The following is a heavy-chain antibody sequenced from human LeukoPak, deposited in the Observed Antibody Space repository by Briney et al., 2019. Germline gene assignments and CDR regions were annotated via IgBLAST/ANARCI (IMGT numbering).Heavy chain of an antibody. CDR1: GFTFSSYG. V-gene: IGHV3-30*18. D-gene: IGHD3-9*01. J-gene: IGHJ3*02. Sequence: GGSLRLSCAASGFTFSSYGMHWVRQAPGKGLEWVAVISYDGSNKYYADSVKGRFTISRDNSKNTLYLQMNSLRAEDTAVYYCAKSYYDILTGYGAGAFDIWGQGTMVTVSS. CDR2: ISYDGSNK. CDR3: AKSYYDILTGYGAGAFDI.